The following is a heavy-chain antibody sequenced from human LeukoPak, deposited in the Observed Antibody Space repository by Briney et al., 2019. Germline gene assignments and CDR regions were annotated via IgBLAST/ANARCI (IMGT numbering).Heavy chain of an antibody. D-gene: IGHD2-2*01. J-gene: IGHJ4*02. V-gene: IGHV3-23*01. CDR2: VGTNGAST. Sequence: PGGSLRLSCAASGFTFNSYAMTWVRQVPGKGLEWASTVGTNGASTYYRDSVKGRFTISRDNSKNTLYLQMNSLRAEDTAVYYCAGIPCSGTTCSQIDYWGQGTLVTVSS. CDR3: AGIPCSGTTCSQIDY. CDR1: GFTFNSYA.